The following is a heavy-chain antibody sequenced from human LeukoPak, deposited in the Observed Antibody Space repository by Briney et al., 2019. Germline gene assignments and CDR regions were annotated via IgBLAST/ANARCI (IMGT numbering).Heavy chain of an antibody. J-gene: IGHJ3*02. Sequence: ASVKVSFKASGYTFTGYHMHWVRQAPGQGLEWMGWINPNTGGTNYAQEFQGRVTMTRDTSISTAYMDLSSLRSDDTAVYYCARDDSSSSANAFDIWGQGTMVSVSS. V-gene: IGHV1-2*02. CDR2: INPNTGGT. CDR3: ARDDSSSSANAFDI. CDR1: GYTFTGYH. D-gene: IGHD6-6*01.